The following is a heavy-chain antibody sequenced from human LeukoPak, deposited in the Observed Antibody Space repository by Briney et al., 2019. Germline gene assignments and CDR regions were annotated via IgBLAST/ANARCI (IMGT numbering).Heavy chain of an antibody. CDR3: ARGDYDAFDI. V-gene: IGHV4-34*01. CDR1: GGSFSNYY. CDR2: INHSGST. Sequence: SETLSLTCAVYGGSFSNYYWSCIRQAPGKGLEWIGEINHSGSTNYNPSLKSRVTISVDTSKNQFSLKLSSVTAADTAVYYCARGDYDAFDIWGQGTMVTVSS. D-gene: IGHD4-11*01. J-gene: IGHJ3*02.